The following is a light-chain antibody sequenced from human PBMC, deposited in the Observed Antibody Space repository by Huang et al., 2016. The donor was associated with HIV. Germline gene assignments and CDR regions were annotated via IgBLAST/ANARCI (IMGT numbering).Light chain of an antibody. CDR2: WAS. J-gene: IGKJ4*01. CDR3: QQYYSLPLT. Sequence: DIVMTQSPDSLAVSLGERATINCKSSQSLFYSSNNKNFLAWYHQKPGQPPQLPMYWASIRESGVPDRFSGSGSGTDFTLTISNLQAEDVAIYYCQQYYSLPLTFGGGTKVEIK. V-gene: IGKV4-1*01. CDR1: QSLFYSSNNKNF.